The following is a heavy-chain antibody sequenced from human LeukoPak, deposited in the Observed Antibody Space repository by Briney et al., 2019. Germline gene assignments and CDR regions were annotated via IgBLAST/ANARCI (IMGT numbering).Heavy chain of an antibody. J-gene: IGHJ5*02. V-gene: IGHV1-18*01. CDR2: ISVYNGNT. CDR1: SYTFTRYV. Sequence: GAAVNVSCKAASYTFTRYVISWVRQAPGQGRGWMGWISVYNGNTNYPQKLQGRVTMTTDTSTSTAYMELRSLRSDDTAVYYCARGGDPRELLGQDRELDPWGQGTLVTVSS. CDR3: ARGGDPRELLGQDRELDP. D-gene: IGHD1-26*01.